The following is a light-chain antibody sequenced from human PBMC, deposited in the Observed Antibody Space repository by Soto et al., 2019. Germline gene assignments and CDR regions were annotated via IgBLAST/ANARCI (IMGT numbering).Light chain of an antibody. Sequence: DIQMTQSPYTPSASVGDRVTITCRASQGISTWLAWYQQKPGTAPKLLIYDASSLESGVPSRFSGSGSGTEFTLTISSMQPDDYATYYCQQYSSYSRTFGQGTKVDI. V-gene: IGKV1-5*01. CDR2: DAS. CDR3: QQYSSYSRT. CDR1: QGISTW. J-gene: IGKJ1*01.